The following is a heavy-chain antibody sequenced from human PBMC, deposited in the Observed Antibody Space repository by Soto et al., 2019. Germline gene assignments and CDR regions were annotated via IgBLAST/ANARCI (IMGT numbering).Heavy chain of an antibody. CDR1: GGSFSGYY. D-gene: IGHD3-16*01. Sequence: PSETLSLTCAVYGGSFSGYYWSWIRQPPGKGLEWIGEINHSGSTNYNPSLKSRVTISVDTSKNQFSLKLSSVTAADTAVYYCASSPRRGGYGLVYGWFDPWGQGPLVPASS. CDR2: INHSGST. CDR3: ASSPRRGGYGLVYGWFDP. V-gene: IGHV4-34*01. J-gene: IGHJ5*02.